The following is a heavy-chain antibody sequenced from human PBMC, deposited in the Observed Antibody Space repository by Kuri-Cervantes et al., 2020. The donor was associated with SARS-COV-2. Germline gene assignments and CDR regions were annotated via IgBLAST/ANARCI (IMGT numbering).Heavy chain of an antibody. CDR2: IKQDGSEK. D-gene: IGHD4-17*01. CDR1: GFTFSSYA. J-gene: IGHJ4*02. CDR3: AKDIYGDTGNYFDY. V-gene: IGHV3-7*01. Sequence: GESLKISCAASGFTFSSYAMSWVRQAPGKGLEWVANIKQDGSEKYYVDSVKGRFTISRDNAKNSLYLQMNSLRAEDTAVYYCAKDIYGDTGNYFDYWGQGTLVTVSS.